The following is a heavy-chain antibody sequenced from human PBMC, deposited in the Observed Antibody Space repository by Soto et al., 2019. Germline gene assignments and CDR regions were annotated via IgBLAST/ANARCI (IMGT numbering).Heavy chain of an antibody. Sequence: GGSLRLSCAASGFTFSSYGMHWVRQAPGKGLEWVAVISYDGSNKYYADSVKGRFTISRDNSKNTLYLQMNSLRAEDTAVYYCAKDHRRIVASLGPYYYYYMDVWGKGTTVTVSS. CDR1: GFTFSSYG. D-gene: IGHD5-12*01. CDR3: AKDHRRIVASLGPYYYYYMDV. CDR2: ISYDGSNK. J-gene: IGHJ6*03. V-gene: IGHV3-30*18.